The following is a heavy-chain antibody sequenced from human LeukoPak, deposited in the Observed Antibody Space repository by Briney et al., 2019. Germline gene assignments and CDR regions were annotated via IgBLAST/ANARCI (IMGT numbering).Heavy chain of an antibody. V-gene: IGHV1-46*01. CDR3: ATRPTVTTQDY. Sequence: ASVKVSCKASGYTFTSYYMHWVRQAPGQGLEWMGIINPSGGSTSYAQKFQGRVTMTRDTSTSTAYMELSSLRSEDTAVYYCATRPTVTTQDYWGQGTLVTVSS. J-gene: IGHJ4*02. CDR2: INPSGGST. D-gene: IGHD4-17*01. CDR1: GYTFTSYY.